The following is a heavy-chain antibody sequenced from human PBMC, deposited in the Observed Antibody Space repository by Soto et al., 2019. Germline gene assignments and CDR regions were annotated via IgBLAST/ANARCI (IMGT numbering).Heavy chain of an antibody. Sequence: QPPGKGLEWIGSIYYSGSTYYNPSLKSRVTISVDTSKNQFSLKLSSVPAADTAVFFFQAEDGIRDVRSVSEFLLNRSSDL. J-gene: IGHJ2*01. CDR3: QAEDGIRDVRSVSEFLLNRSSDL. D-gene: IGHD3-10*02. CDR2: IYYSGST. V-gene: IGHV4-39*01.